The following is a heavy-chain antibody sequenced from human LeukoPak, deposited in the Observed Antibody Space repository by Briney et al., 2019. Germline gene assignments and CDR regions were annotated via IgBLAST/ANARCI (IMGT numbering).Heavy chain of an antibody. CDR3: ARLMSPVSIVVPDAFDI. V-gene: IGHV5-51*01. Sequence: GESLKISCNGSGYSFTRYWIAWVRQMPGKGLEWMGIIYPGDSDTRYSPSFQGQVIISADKSISTAYLQWKSLKASDTAMYYCARLMSPVSIVVPDAFDIWGQGTMVTVSS. J-gene: IGHJ3*02. CDR2: IYPGDSDT. CDR1: GYSFTRYW. D-gene: IGHD1-26*01.